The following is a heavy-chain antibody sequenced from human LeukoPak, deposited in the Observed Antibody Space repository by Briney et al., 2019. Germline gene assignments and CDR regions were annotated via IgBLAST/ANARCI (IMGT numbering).Heavy chain of an antibody. CDR3: ARGSRHIVGANTFDY. CDR1: GGSISGYY. V-gene: IGHV4-59*01. D-gene: IGHD1-26*01. Sequence: PSETLSLTCTVSGGSISGYYWSWIRQPPGKGLEWIGYIYYSGSTNYNPSLKSRVTISVDTSKNQFSLKLSSVTAADTAVYYCARGSRHIVGANTFDYWGQGTLVTVSS. CDR2: IYYSGST. J-gene: IGHJ4*02.